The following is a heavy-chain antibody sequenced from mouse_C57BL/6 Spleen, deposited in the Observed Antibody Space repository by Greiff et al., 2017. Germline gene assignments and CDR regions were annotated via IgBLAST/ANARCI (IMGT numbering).Heavy chain of an antibody. D-gene: IGHD1-1*01. CDR2: IDPSDSYT. CDR3: ARGYYGSSYNYFDY. CDR1: GYTFTSYW. Sequence: QVQLQQSGAELVMPGASVKLSCKASGYTFTSYWMHWVKQRPGQGLEWIGEIDPSDSYTNYNQKFKGKSTLTVDKSSSPAYMQLSSLTSEDSAVYYCARGYYGSSYNYFDYWGQGTTLTVSS. J-gene: IGHJ2*01. V-gene: IGHV1-69*01.